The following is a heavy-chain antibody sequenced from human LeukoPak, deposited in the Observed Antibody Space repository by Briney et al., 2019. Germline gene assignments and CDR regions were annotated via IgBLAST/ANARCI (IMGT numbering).Heavy chain of an antibody. Sequence: GGSLRLSCAASGFTFSSYAMSWVRQAPGKGLEWVSAISGSGGSTYYADSVKGRFTISRDNSKNTLYLQMNSLRAEDTAVYYCARGYSYGYNYFDYWGRGTLVTVSS. CDR1: GFTFSSYA. CDR3: ARGYSYGYNYFDY. CDR2: ISGSGGST. V-gene: IGHV3-23*01. J-gene: IGHJ4*02. D-gene: IGHD5-18*01.